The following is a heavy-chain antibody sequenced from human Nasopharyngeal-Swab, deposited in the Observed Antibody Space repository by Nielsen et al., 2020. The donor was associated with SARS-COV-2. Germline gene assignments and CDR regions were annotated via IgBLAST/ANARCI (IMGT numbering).Heavy chain of an antibody. Sequence: GGSLRLSCVASGFTFLDYWMSWVRQAPAKGLEWVASIKQDGSEKNYVDSVKGRFTISRDNAKNSLFLQMDSLRTEDTAFYYCARVGGRTSPMGSWGQGTLVTVSS. CDR2: IKQDGSEK. CDR3: ARVGGRTSPMGS. D-gene: IGHD3-10*01. J-gene: IGHJ4*02. CDR1: GFTFLDYW. V-gene: IGHV3-7*01.